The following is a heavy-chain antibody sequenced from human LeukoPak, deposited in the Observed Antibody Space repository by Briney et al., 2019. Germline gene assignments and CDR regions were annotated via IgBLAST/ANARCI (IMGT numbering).Heavy chain of an antibody. CDR1: GYTFTDYY. CDR2: INPNGGST. J-gene: IGHJ2*01. CDR3: ARDPRLSSGYSTGILWYFDL. Sequence: GASVKVSCKASGYTFTDYYMHWVRQAPGQGLEWMGIINPNGGSTSYARKFQGRVTMTRDTSTSTVYMELSSLRSEDTAVYYCARDPRLSSGYSTGILWYFDLWGRGTLVTVSS. D-gene: IGHD3-22*01. V-gene: IGHV1-46*01.